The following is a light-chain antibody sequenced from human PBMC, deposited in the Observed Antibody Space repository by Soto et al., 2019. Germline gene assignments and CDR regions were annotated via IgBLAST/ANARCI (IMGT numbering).Light chain of an antibody. V-gene: IGKV3-20*01. CDR3: QQYGSTPRT. CDR2: GAS. CDR1: QSVSSSF. J-gene: IGKJ1*01. Sequence: EIVLTQSPGTLSLSPGERATLSCRASQSVSSSFLAWYQQKPGQAPTLLIFGASSRAPGIPDRFSGSGSGTDFTLTISRLEPEDSGVYYCQQYGSTPRTLGQGTKVEI.